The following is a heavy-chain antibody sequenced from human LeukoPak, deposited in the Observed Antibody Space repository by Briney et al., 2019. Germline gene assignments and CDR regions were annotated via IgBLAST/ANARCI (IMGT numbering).Heavy chain of an antibody. D-gene: IGHD3-10*01. CDR3: ARDETYGSGSYDY. CDR1: GGSFSGYY. V-gene: IGHV4-34*01. CDR2: INHSGST. Sequence: SETLSLTCAVHGGSFSGYYWSWIRQPPGKGLEWIGEINHSGSTNYNPSLKSRVTISVDTSKNQFSLKLSSVTAADTAVYYCARDETYGSGSYDYWGQGTLVTVSS. J-gene: IGHJ4*02.